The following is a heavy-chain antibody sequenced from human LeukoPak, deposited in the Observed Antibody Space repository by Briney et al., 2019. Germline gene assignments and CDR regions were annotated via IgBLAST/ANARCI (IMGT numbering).Heavy chain of an antibody. D-gene: IGHD3-10*01. Sequence: GGSLRLSCAASGFTFNNYAMNWVRQGPGEGLEWVSAISGTGSSTYYADSVKGRFTISRDNSKNTVYLEMSSLRAEDTAVYYCAKRSRRLTIVRGVPREDVWGQGTTVTVSS. CDR3: AKRSRRLTIVRGVPREDV. CDR1: GFTFNNYA. V-gene: IGHV3-23*01. CDR2: ISGTGSST. J-gene: IGHJ6*02.